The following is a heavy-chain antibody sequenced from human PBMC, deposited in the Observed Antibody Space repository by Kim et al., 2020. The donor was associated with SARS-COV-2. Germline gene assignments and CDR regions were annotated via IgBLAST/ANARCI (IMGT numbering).Heavy chain of an antibody. D-gene: IGHD3-10*01. CDR3: ARDQRLVRGVRFDY. V-gene: IGHV3-30*01. J-gene: IGHJ4*02. Sequence: ADSVKGRFTISRDNSKNTLYLQRNSLRAEDTAVYYCARDQRLVRGVRFDYWGQGTLVTVSS.